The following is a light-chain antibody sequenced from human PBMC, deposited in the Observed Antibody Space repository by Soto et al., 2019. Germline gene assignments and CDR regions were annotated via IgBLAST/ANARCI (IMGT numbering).Light chain of an antibody. V-gene: IGLV2-11*01. J-gene: IGLJ3*02. CDR3: CSGAGNCRWV. Sequence: QSVLTQPRSMSGSPGQSVTISRTGTTSDVGGSHYVSWLQQHPGKAPKIVVYEVTKRPSGVPDRFSGSKSGNTASLTISGLQAEDEGDYYCCSGAGNCRWVFGGGTKLTVL. CDR1: TSDVGGSHY. CDR2: EVT.